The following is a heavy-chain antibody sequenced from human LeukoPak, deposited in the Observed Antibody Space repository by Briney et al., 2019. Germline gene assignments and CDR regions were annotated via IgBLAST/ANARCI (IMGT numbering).Heavy chain of an antibody. CDR3: ARTMVRGVIVGFDY. CDR2: IIPIFGTA. J-gene: IGHJ4*02. CDR1: GGTFSSYA. D-gene: IGHD3-10*01. Sequence: SVKVSCKASGGTFSSYAISWVRQAPGQGLEWMGVIIPIFGTANYAQKFQGRVTITTDESTSTAYMELSSLRSEDTAVYYCARTMVRGVIVGFDYWGQGTLVTVSS. V-gene: IGHV1-69*05.